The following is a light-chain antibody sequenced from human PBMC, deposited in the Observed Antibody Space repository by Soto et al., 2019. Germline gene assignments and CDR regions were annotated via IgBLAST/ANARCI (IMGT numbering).Light chain of an antibody. CDR2: GAS. CDR1: QSVSAN. Sequence: EIVMTQSPATLPVSPGETATLSCRASQSVSANFAWYQQNPGQAPRLLIYGASTRSTGIPAKFSGSGSGTEFTLTISSLQSEDFAVYYCQHLDTYWPFGQGTKVEIK. CDR3: QHLDTYWP. V-gene: IGKV3-15*01. J-gene: IGKJ1*01.